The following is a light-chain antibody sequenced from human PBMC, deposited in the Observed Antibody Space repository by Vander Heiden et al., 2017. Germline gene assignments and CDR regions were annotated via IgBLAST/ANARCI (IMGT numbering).Light chain of an antibody. Sequence: DIQMTQSASSLSASVGDRVTKTSQASQDISNYLTWYQQNPGKAPKLLIYDVSNLETGVPSPSRESGSATDFTFSISSLLLENVATYYCHGEDTLRCTFGQGTKVEIK. V-gene: IGKV1-33*01. CDR3: HGEDTLRCT. J-gene: IGKJ2*02. CDR2: DVS. CDR1: QDISNY.